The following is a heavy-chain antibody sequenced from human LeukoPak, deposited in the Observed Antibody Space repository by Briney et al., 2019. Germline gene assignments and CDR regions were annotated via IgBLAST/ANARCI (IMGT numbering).Heavy chain of an antibody. CDR3: ARVGEIQLWLGRYFDL. CDR1: GGSFGGYY. V-gene: IGHV4-34*01. J-gene: IGHJ2*01. D-gene: IGHD5-18*01. Sequence: SETLSLTCAVYGGSFGGYYWSWIRQPPGKGLEWIGEINHSGSTNYNPSLKSRVTISVDTSKNQFSLKLSSVTAADTAVYYCARVGEIQLWLGRYFDLWGRGTLVTVSS. CDR2: INHSGST.